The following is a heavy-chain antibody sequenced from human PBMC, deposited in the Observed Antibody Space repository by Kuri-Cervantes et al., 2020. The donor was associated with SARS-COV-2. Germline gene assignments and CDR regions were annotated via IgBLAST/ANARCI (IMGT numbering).Heavy chain of an antibody. D-gene: IGHD2-15*01. CDR2: ISYDGSNK. CDR3: ARRGGGSANWFDP. CDR1: GFTFSSYV. Sequence: GESLKISCAASGFTFSSYVMHWVRQAPGKGLEWVAVISYDGSNKYYADSVKGRFTISRDNAKNSLYLHMNSLRDEDTAVYVCARRGGGSANWFDPWGQGTLVTVSS. V-gene: IGHV3-30*04. J-gene: IGHJ5*02.